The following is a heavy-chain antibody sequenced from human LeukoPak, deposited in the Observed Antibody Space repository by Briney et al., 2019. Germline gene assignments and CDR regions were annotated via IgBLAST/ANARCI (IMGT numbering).Heavy chain of an antibody. CDR1: GFTFDDYA. J-gene: IGHJ4*02. CDR2: ISWNSGSI. D-gene: IGHD6-6*01. V-gene: IGHV3-9*01. CDR3: AKAPALAARPNYFDY. Sequence: PGGSLRLSCAASGFTFDDYAMHWVRQAPGKGLEWVSGISWNSGSIGYADSVKGRFTISRDNAKTSLYLQMNSLRAEDTALYYCAKAPALAARPNYFDYWGQGTLVTVSS.